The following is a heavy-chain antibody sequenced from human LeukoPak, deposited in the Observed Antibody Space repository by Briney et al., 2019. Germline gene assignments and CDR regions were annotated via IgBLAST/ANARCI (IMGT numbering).Heavy chain of an antibody. CDR3: ARAAKSGNSRGWFDP. CDR1: GFTFSSYA. V-gene: IGHV3-30-3*01. D-gene: IGHD4-23*01. Sequence: PGGSLRLSCAASGFTFSSYAMHWVRQAPGKGLEWVAVISYDGSNKYYADSVKGRFTISRDNSKNTLYLQMNSLGAEDTAVYYCARAAKSGNSRGWFDPWGQGTLVTVSS. CDR2: ISYDGSNK. J-gene: IGHJ5*02.